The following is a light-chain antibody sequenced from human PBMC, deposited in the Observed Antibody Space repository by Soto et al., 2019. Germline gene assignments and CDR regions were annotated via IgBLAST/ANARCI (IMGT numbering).Light chain of an antibody. CDR3: QQFGTSAT. J-gene: IGKJ1*01. Sequence: EGVFTQAPAALSTYPGARATLSCRASQRVSSTFLAWYQQRPGEATRLLIYGASVRATGIRDRFSSSGSGTDFTLTITRLEPEDFALYYCQQFGTSATFGQGTKVDIK. CDR1: QRVSSTF. V-gene: IGKV3-20*01. CDR2: GAS.